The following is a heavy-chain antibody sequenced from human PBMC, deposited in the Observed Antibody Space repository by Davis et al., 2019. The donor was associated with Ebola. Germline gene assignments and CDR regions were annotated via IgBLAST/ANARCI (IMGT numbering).Heavy chain of an antibody. D-gene: IGHD3/OR15-3a*01. CDR2: ITGFDIST. CDR1: GFTLKSYA. Sequence: PGGSLRLSCAASGFTLKSYAMSWVRLTPGKGLEWVSSITGFDISTYYADSVKGRFTISRDNAKNSVYLEMNSLRDEESGVYYCARESSRDWGGDLWGQGTRVIVSS. J-gene: IGHJ5*02. CDR3: ARESSRDWGGDL. V-gene: IGHV3-23*01.